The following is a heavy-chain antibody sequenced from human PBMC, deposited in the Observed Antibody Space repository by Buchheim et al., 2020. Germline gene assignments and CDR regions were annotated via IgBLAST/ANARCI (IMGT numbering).Heavy chain of an antibody. Sequence: QVQLQESGPGLVKPSQTLSLTCTVSGGSISSGGYYWSWIRQHPGKSLEWIGYIYYSGSTYYNPSLKSRVTISLDTSKNQFSLKLGSVTAADTAVYYCARVSLTPKWGRYYYDSSGYCDYWGQGTL. CDR3: ARVSLTPKWGRYYYDSSGYCDY. CDR2: IYYSGST. J-gene: IGHJ4*02. CDR1: GGSISSGGYY. D-gene: IGHD3-22*01. V-gene: IGHV4-31*03.